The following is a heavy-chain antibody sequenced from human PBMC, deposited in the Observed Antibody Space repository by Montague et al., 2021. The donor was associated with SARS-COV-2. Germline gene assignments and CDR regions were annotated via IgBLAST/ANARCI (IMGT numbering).Heavy chain of an antibody. J-gene: IGHJ4*02. Sequence: SETLSLTCAVYGGSFSGYSSSCPRHPPLTRPSWIASVNPSGSTNYNPSFKPRATISADTSNNQFSLKLSSVTAADTAVSYCARGHYSSSVYGIRYYFDYWGQGTLVTVSS. V-gene: IGHV4-34*01. CDR2: VNPSGST. D-gene: IGHD6-13*01. CDR3: ARGHYSSSVYGIRYYFDY. CDR1: GGSFSGYS.